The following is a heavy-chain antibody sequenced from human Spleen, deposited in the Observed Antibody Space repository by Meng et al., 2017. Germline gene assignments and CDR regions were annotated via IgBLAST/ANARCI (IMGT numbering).Heavy chain of an antibody. Sequence: QVQLVQSGAEVKKPGASVKVSCKASGYTFTSYAMHWVRQAPGQRLEWMGWISAHNGNTKYAQNLQGRVTLTTDTSTSTVYMELRSLRSDDTAVYFCARVTMTGYFDYWGQGTLVTVSS. CDR1: GYTFTSYA. CDR3: ARVTMTGYFDY. J-gene: IGHJ4*02. CDR2: ISAHNGNT. V-gene: IGHV1-3*01. D-gene: IGHD4/OR15-4a*01.